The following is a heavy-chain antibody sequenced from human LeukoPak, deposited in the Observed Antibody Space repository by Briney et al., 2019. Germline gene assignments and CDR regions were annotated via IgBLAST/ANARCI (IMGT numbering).Heavy chain of an antibody. D-gene: IGHD3-10*01. Sequence: GGSLRLSCAASGFSFSSYALTWVRQAPGKGLEWVSTISYDGANKYYADSARGRFTFSRDHSKNTVYLQMNSLGAEDTAVYFCAKGSSGNYGGRLDYWGQGTLVTVSP. CDR1: GFSFSSYA. J-gene: IGHJ4*02. CDR3: AKGSSGNYGGRLDY. CDR2: ISYDGANK. V-gene: IGHV3-23*01.